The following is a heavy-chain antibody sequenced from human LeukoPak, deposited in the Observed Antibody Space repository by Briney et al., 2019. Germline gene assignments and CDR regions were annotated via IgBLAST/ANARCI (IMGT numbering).Heavy chain of an antibody. V-gene: IGHV1-18*01. Sequence: GASVKVSCKASGYTFTSYGISWVRQAPGQGLEWMGWISPYNGNTHYAQKLQGRVTMTTDTSTSAAYMELRSLRSDDTAVYYCARDRPTAMVRPPVADYWGHGTLVTVSS. CDR1: GYTFTSYG. J-gene: IGHJ4*01. CDR2: ISPYNGNT. D-gene: IGHD5-18*01. CDR3: ARDRPTAMVRPPVADY.